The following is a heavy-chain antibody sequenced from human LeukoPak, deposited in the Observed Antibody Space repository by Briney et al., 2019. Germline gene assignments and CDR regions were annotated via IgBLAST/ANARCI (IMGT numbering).Heavy chain of an antibody. D-gene: IGHD4-17*01. Sequence: GGSLRLSCAASGFTFSSYEMNWVRQAPGKGLEWVSYISSSGSTIYYADSVKGRFTISRDNAKNSLYLQMNSLRAEDTAVYYCAGTVTTSDFDYWGQGTLVTVSS. CDR3: AGTVTTSDFDY. J-gene: IGHJ4*02. CDR1: GFTFSSYE. V-gene: IGHV3-48*03. CDR2: ISSSGSTI.